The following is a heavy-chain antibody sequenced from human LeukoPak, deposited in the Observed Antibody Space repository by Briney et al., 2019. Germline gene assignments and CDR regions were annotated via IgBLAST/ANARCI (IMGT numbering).Heavy chain of an antibody. CDR3: ARDRAYYYDSSGYPDY. V-gene: IGHV1-3*01. CDR1: GYTFTSYA. D-gene: IGHD3-22*01. Sequence: ASVKVSRKASGYTFTSYAMHWVRQAPGQRLEWMGWINAGNGNTKYSQKFQGRVTITRDTSASTAYMELSSLRSEDTAVYYCARDRAYYYDSSGYPDYWGQGTLVTVSS. J-gene: IGHJ4*02. CDR2: INAGNGNT.